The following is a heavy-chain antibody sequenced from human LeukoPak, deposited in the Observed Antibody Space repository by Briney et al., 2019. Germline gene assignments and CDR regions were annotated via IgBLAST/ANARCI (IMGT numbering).Heavy chain of an antibody. V-gene: IGHV4-59*01. CDR2: IYYSGST. Sequence: SETLSLTCTVSGGSISSYYWSWIRQPPGKGLEWIGYIYYSGSTNYNPSLKSRVTISVDTSKNQFSLKLYSVTAADTAVYYCARGRSSGYQNDAFDIWGQGTMVTVSS. J-gene: IGHJ3*02. CDR3: ARGRSSGYQNDAFDI. CDR1: GGSISSYY. D-gene: IGHD3-22*01.